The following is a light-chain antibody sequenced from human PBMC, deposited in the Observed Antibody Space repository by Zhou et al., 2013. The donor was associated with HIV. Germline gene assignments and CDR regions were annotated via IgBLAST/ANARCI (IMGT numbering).Light chain of an antibody. CDR3: HQFDSFPWT. J-gene: IGKJ1*01. CDR1: QSINTW. V-gene: IGKV1-5*03. Sequence: TQSPGTLSLSPGERATLSCRASQSINTWVAWYQQKPGKVPKLLIYKASRLESGVASRFSGSGSGTEFILTISSLQPGDFATYYCHQFDSFPWTFGQGTKVEIK. CDR2: KAS.